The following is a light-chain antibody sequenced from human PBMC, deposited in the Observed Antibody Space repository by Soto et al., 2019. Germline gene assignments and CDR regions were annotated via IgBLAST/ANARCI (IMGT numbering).Light chain of an antibody. V-gene: IGKV3-20*01. Sequence: EIVLTQSPGTLSLSPGERATLSCRASQSVSSTYLAWYQQRPGQAPRLLMYGASTRATGVPDRFSGSGSGTDFTLTISRLEPEDFAVYYCQQYGTSRHGTFGQGTRLEIK. CDR3: QQYGTSRHGT. CDR2: GAS. J-gene: IGKJ5*01. CDR1: QSVSSTY.